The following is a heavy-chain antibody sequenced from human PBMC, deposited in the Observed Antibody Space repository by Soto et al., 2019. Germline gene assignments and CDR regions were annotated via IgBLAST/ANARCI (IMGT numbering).Heavy chain of an antibody. D-gene: IGHD6-13*01. J-gene: IGHJ4*02. V-gene: IGHV3-23*01. Sequence: EVQLLESGGGLVQPGGSLRLSCAASGFTFSSYAMTWVRQAPGKGLEWVSGISGSGGSTYYADSVKGRFTISRDNSXXTLYLQMNSLRAEDTAVYYCAKGVRSSSSYTQNDYWGQGTLVTVSS. CDR1: GFTFSSYA. CDR2: ISGSGGST. CDR3: AKGVRSSSSYTQNDY.